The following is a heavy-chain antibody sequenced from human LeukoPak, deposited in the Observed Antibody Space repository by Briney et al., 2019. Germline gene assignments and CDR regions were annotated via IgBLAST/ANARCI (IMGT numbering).Heavy chain of an antibody. CDR2: INHSGST. CDR1: GGSLSGYY. CDR3: ARGEARFDY. V-gene: IGHV4-34*01. Sequence: SETLSLTCAVYGGSLSGYYWSWIRQPPGKGLEWIGEINHSGSTNYNPSLKSRVTISVDTSKNQFSLKLSSVTAADTAVYYCARGEARFDYWGQGTLVTVSS. J-gene: IGHJ4*02. D-gene: IGHD1-26*01.